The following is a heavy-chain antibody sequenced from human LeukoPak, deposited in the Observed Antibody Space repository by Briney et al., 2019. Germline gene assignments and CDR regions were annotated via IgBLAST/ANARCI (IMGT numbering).Heavy chain of an antibody. CDR2: FDPEDGET. CDR1: GYTLTELS. CDR3: ATTTAVAGTPLGYYFDY. J-gene: IGHJ4*02. Sequence: ASVKVSCKVSGYTLTELSMHWVRQAPGKGLEWMGGFDPEDGETIYAQKFQGRVTMTEDTSTDTAYMELSSLRSEDTAVYYCATTTAVAGTPLGYYFDYWGQGTLVTVSS. D-gene: IGHD6-19*01. V-gene: IGHV1-24*01.